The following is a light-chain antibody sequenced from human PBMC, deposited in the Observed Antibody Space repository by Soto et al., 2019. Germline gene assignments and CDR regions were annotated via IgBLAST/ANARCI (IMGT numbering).Light chain of an antibody. CDR2: FGS. CDR3: QQADSFPLT. V-gene: IGKV1-12*01. J-gene: IGKJ4*01. Sequence: DIQMTQSPSSVSASVGDRVTLTCRASQDIGNLLAWYQQKPGKAPKLLIYFGSNLQTGVPSRFSGSGSGTDFTLTTSSLQPEDLATYYCQQADSFPLTFGRGTRVEIK. CDR1: QDIGNL.